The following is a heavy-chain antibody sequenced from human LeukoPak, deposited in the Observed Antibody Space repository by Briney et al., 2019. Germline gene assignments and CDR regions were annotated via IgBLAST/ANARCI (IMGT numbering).Heavy chain of an antibody. Sequence: GRSLRLSCAASGFTFSSYGMHWVRQAPGKGLEWVAVISYDGSNKYYADSVKGRFTISRDNSKNTLYLQMNSLRAEDTAVYYCARDSSGYSYGYLDYWGQGTLVTVSS. CDR2: ISYDGSNK. CDR1: GFTFSSYG. J-gene: IGHJ4*02. CDR3: ARDSSGYSYGYLDY. V-gene: IGHV3-30*03. D-gene: IGHD5-18*01.